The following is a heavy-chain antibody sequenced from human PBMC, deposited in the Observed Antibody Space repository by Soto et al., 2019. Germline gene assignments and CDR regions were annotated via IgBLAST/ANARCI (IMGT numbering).Heavy chain of an antibody. CDR1: GGSISSSSYY. V-gene: IGHV4-39*01. D-gene: IGHD3-10*01. Sequence: PSETLSLTCTVSGGSISSSSYYWGWIRQPPGKGLEWIGSIYYSGSTYYNPSLKSRVTISVDTSKNQFSLKLSSVTAADTAVYYRARQLVRGVIIHYYHYGMDVWGQGTTVTVSS. CDR2: IYYSGST. J-gene: IGHJ6*02. CDR3: ARQLVRGVIIHYYHYGMDV.